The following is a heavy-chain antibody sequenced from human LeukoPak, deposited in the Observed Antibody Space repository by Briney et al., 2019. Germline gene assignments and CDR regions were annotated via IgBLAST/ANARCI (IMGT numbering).Heavy chain of an antibody. CDR3: ARGGNEDRPYYDFWSGYSPLFDY. V-gene: IGHV1-18*01. Sequence: ASVKVSCKASGYTFTSYGISWVRQAPGQGLEWMEWISAYNGNTNYAQKLQGRVTMTTDTSTNTAYMELRSLRSDDTAVYYCARGGNEDRPYYDFWSGYSPLFDYWGQGTLVTVSS. CDR2: ISAYNGNT. CDR1: GYTFTSYG. D-gene: IGHD3-3*01. J-gene: IGHJ4*02.